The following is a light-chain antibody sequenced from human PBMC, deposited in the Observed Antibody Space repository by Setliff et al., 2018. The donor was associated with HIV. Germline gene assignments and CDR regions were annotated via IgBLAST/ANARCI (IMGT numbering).Light chain of an antibody. CDR2: DVS. V-gene: IGLV2-11*01. J-gene: IGLJ1*01. CDR3: CSFAGSPYV. Sequence: LTQPRSVSGSPGQSVAISCTGTSSDVGNYNYVSWFQQHPGKAPKLMIFDVSKRPSGVPDRFSGSKSGNTASLTISGLQAEDEADYYCCSFAGSPYVFGTGTKVTVL. CDR1: SSDVGNYNY.